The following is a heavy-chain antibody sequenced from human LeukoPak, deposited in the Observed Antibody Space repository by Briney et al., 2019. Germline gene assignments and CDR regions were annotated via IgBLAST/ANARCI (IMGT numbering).Heavy chain of an antibody. Sequence: GGSLRLSSAASGFTFITYSMHGVPQAPGKGREGRAVILFDVSNKYYTDSVRGPFTISRVNSKNTLYLQMNSLTAEDTAVYYCAKARGSGYFYTYAYWGQQTLVTVFS. V-gene: IGHV3-30*18. J-gene: IGHJ4*02. D-gene: IGHD3-22*01. CDR3: AKARGSGYFYTYAY. CDR1: GFTFITYS. CDR2: ILFDVSNK.